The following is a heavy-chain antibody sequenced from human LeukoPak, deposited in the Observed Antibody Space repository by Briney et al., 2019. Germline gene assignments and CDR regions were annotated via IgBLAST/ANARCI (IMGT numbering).Heavy chain of an antibody. J-gene: IGHJ4*02. CDR1: GGSMTNYY. D-gene: IGHD3-22*01. V-gene: IGHV4-59*01. CDR3: TSGRAYYDSTGYYY. Sequence: SETLSLTCTVSGGSMTNYYWTWIRQSPGKGLEWIGHTYYSGNTNYNPSLKSRVTISIDTSKNHFSLKLSSVTAADTAVYYCTSGRAYYDSTGYYYWGRGILVTVSS. CDR2: TYYSGNT.